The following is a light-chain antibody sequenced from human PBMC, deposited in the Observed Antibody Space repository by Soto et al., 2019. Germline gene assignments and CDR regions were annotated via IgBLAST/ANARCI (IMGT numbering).Light chain of an antibody. CDR1: SNDVGGYNY. J-gene: IGLJ2*01. CDR3: SSYAGSNNFVV. V-gene: IGLV2-8*01. Sequence: SALTQPPSASGSPGQSVTISCTGTSNDVGGYNYVSWYQQHPGKAPKLMIYEVSKRPSGVPDRFSGSKSGNTASLTVSGLQAEDEADYYCSSYAGSNNFVVFGGGTQLTVL. CDR2: EVS.